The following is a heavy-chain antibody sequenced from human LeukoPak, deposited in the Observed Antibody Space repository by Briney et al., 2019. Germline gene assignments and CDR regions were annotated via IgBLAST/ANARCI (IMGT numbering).Heavy chain of an antibody. Sequence: ASVKVSCKASGYTFTGYYMHWVRHAPGQGLEWMGRINPNSGGTNYAQKFQGRVTMTRDTSISTAYMELSRLRSDDTAVYYCARHPRDIVVVTAAMETTNWFDPWGQGTLVTVSS. J-gene: IGHJ5*02. V-gene: IGHV1-2*06. CDR3: ARHPRDIVVVTAAMETTNWFDP. CDR1: GYTFTGYY. CDR2: INPNSGGT. D-gene: IGHD2-2*01.